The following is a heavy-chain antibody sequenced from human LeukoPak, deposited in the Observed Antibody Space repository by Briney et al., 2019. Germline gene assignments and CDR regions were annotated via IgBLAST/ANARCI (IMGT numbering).Heavy chain of an antibody. CDR3: ARDRSSGYYFDY. CDR2: IYYSGST. Sequence: SETLSLTCTVSGGSISSYYWSWIRQPPGKGLEWIGYIYYSGSTNYNPSLKSRVTISEDTSKNQFSLKLSSVTAADTAVYYCARDRSSGYYFDYWGQGALVTVSS. V-gene: IGHV4-59*12. D-gene: IGHD6-19*01. J-gene: IGHJ4*02. CDR1: GGSISSYY.